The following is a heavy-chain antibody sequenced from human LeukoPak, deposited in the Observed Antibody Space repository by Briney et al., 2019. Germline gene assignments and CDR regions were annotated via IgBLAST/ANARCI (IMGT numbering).Heavy chain of an antibody. CDR3: ARVFRAYYDSSGYYPPLVAFDI. CDR1: GYTFTSYD. J-gene: IGHJ3*02. Sequence: ASVKVSXKASGYTFTSYDINWVRQATGQGLEWMGWMNPNSGNTGYAQKFQGRVTMTRNTSISTAYMELSSLRSEDTAVYYCARVFRAYYDSSGYYPPLVAFDIWGQGTMVTVSS. V-gene: IGHV1-8*01. CDR2: MNPNSGNT. D-gene: IGHD3-22*01.